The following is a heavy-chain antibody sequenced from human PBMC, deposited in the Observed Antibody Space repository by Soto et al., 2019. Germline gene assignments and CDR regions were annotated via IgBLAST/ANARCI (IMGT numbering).Heavy chain of an antibody. J-gene: IGHJ4*02. CDR1: GYTFPSYG. Sequence: QVYLVQSGAEVERPGASVKVSCTTSGYTFPSYGISWLRQAPGQGLEWVGWISANDGNTNYAQKFRGRVTMSRDSVTHTAHMGIRSLRSDGTAVYYGAPAPRWGSYRLFDYWGPGTLVIVSS. CDR2: ISANDGNT. D-gene: IGHD3-16*02. V-gene: IGHV1-18*01. CDR3: APAPRWGSYRLFDY.